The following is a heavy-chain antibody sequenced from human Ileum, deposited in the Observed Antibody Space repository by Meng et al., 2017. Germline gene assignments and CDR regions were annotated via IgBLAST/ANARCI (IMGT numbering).Heavy chain of an antibody. J-gene: IGHJ4*02. CDR1: GGSMRSGDNY. CDR2: IYYSGST. Sequence: QVQLQESGPGLVNPSQTLALTCSVSGGSMRSGDNYLSWIRQPPGKGLEWIGDIYYSGSTYYTPSLKSRVIMSVDTSANRFSLNLNSVTAADTAIYYCVSERRRSYFFDYWGQGTLVTVSS. CDR3: VSERRRSYFFDY. V-gene: IGHV4-30-4*01.